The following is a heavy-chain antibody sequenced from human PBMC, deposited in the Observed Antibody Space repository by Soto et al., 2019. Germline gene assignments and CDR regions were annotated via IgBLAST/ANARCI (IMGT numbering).Heavy chain of an antibody. D-gene: IGHD6-6*01. CDR1: GGSISISSYY. CDR3: ARRSSEGFFVDY. CDR2: IYYSGST. V-gene: IGHV4-39*01. J-gene: IGHJ4*02. Sequence: SDTLSLTCTVSGGSISISSYYWGWIRQPPGKGLEWIGSIYYSGSTYYNPSLKSRVTISVDTSKNQFSLKLSSVTAADTAVYYCARRSSEGFFVDYWGQGALVTVSS.